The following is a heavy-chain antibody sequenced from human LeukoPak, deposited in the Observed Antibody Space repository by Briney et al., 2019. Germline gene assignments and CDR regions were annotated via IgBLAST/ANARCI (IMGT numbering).Heavy chain of an antibody. CDR1: GGSFSGYY. V-gene: IGHV4-34*01. CDR2: INHSGST. CDR3: ARALGATPSNWFDP. D-gene: IGHD5-12*01. J-gene: IGHJ5*02. Sequence: IPSETLSLTCAVYGGSFSGYYWSWIRQPPGKGLEWIGEINHSGSTNYNPSLKSRVTISVDTSKNQFPLKLSSVTAADTAVYYCARALGATPSNWFDPWGQGTLVTVSS.